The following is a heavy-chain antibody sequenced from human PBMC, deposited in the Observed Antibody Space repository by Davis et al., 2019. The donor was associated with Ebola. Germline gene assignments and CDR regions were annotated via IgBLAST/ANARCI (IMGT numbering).Heavy chain of an antibody. CDR2: ISGSGGST. Sequence: GGSLRLSCAASGFTFSSYAMSWVRQAPGKGLEWVSAISGSGGSTYYADSVKGRFTISRDNSKNTLYLQMDNLKTADAGLYYCARAPRDGLDVWGQGTTVTVS. V-gene: IGHV3-23*01. CDR1: GFTFSSYA. CDR3: ARAPRDGLDV. J-gene: IGHJ6*02.